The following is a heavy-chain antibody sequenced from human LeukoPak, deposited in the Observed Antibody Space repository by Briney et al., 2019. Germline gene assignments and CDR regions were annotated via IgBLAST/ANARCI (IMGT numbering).Heavy chain of an antibody. Sequence: GGSLRLSCGVSGFSIGNYGMHWIRQAPDKGLEWVAMISHDGGAKYYGDSVKGRLTISRDNSDNTLYLQMNSLRVEDTAVYYCARDWGSSGWYNWFDPRGQGILVTVSS. CDR1: GFSIGNYG. D-gene: IGHD3-16*01. V-gene: IGHV3-30*03. CDR3: ARDWGSSGWYNWFDP. CDR2: ISHDGGAK. J-gene: IGHJ5*02.